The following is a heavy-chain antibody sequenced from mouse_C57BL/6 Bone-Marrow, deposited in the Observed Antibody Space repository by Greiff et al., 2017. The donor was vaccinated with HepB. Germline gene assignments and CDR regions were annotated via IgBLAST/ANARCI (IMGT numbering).Heavy chain of an antibody. CDR2: ISYDGSN. D-gene: IGHD1-1*02. V-gene: IGHV3-6*01. CDR3: ARETGRDFDY. CDR1: GYSITSGYY. Sequence: EVQLQQSGPGLVKPSQSLSLTCSVTGYSITSGYYWNWIRQFPGNKLEWMGYISYDGSNNYNPSLKNRISITRDTSKNQFFLKLNSVTTEDTATYYCARETGRDFDYWGQGTTLTVSS. J-gene: IGHJ2*01.